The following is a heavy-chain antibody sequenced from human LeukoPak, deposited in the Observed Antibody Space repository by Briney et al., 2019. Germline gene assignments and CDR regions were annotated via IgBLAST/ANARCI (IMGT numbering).Heavy chain of an antibody. J-gene: IGHJ4*02. CDR2: IYYSGST. Sequence: SETLSPTCTVSGGSISSYYWSWIRQPPGKGLEWIGYIYYSGSTNYNPSLKSRVTISVDTSKNQFSLKLSSVTAADTAVYYCARAKDIVVVPAAITGGHFDYWGQGTLVTVSS. V-gene: IGHV4-59*01. CDR3: ARAKDIVVVPAAITGGHFDY. CDR1: GGSISSYY. D-gene: IGHD2-2*02.